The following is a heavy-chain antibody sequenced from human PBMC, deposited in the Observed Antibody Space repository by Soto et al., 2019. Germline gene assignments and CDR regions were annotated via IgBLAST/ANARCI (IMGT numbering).Heavy chain of an antibody. V-gene: IGHV3-23*01. J-gene: IGHJ6*02. Sequence: GGSLRLSCAASGFTFSSYAMSWVRQAPGKGLEWVSAISGSGGSTYYADSVKGRFTISRDNSKNTLYLQMNSLRAEDTAVYYCAKDVWGSGWPHGLIHYYYYGMDVWGQGTTVTVSS. CDR1: GFTFSSYA. D-gene: IGHD6-19*01. CDR3: AKDVWGSGWPHGLIHYYYYGMDV. CDR2: ISGSGGST.